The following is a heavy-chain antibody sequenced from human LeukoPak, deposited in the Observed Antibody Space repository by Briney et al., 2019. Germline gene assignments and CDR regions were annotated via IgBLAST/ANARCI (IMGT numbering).Heavy chain of an antibody. CDR3: ARYSSGRPPNYFYY. CDR1: GYSISSGYY. V-gene: IGHV4-38-2*01. CDR2: IFHTENT. J-gene: IGHJ4*02. D-gene: IGHD6-19*01. Sequence: ETXXLTCXVSGYSISSGYYWGWIRPPPGKGLEWXPSIFHTENTYYNPSLKSRVTISVDTSKNQFSLKLGSVTAADTAIYFCARYSSGRPPNYFYYWGQGTLVTVSS.